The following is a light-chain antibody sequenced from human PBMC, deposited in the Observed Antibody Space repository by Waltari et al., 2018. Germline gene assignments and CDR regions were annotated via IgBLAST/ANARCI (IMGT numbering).Light chain of an antibody. CDR2: ANT. Sequence: QSVLTQPPSVSGAPGQRITISCTGSNSNIGAGYDVHWYQQFPGGAPKLLIFANTKRPSGLPGRFAGSKSGASASLVITGLQAEDEADYYCQSFDNRLVHVFGPGTTVTVL. CDR1: NSNIGAGYD. V-gene: IGLV1-40*01. J-gene: IGLJ1*01. CDR3: QSFDNRLVHV.